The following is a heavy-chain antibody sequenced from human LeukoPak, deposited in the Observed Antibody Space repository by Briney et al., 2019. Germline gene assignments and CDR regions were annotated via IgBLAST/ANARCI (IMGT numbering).Heavy chain of an antibody. Sequence: GGSLRLSCAASKLSFSAYWMHWVRQAPGKGLVWVSRINSDGSRTNYADSVKGRFTISRDNAKNTLYLQMNSLRAEDTAVYYCARVLTGSWDWFDPWGQGTLVTVSS. CDR1: KLSFSAYW. CDR3: ARVLTGSWDWFDP. D-gene: IGHD2-8*02. J-gene: IGHJ5*02. V-gene: IGHV3-74*01. CDR2: INSDGSRT.